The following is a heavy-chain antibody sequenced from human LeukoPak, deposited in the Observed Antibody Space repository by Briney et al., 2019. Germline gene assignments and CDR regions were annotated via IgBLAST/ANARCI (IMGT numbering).Heavy chain of an antibody. CDR1: GFTFSSYS. J-gene: IGHJ3*02. D-gene: IGHD3-22*01. CDR2: ISSSSSTI. CDR3: AKAIDHYYDSSGYLDAFDI. Sequence: GGSLRLSCAASGFTFSSYSMNWVRQAPGKGLEWVSYISSSSSTIYYAVSVKGRFTISRDNAKNSLYLQMNSLRAEDTALYYCAKAIDHYYDSSGYLDAFDIWGQGTMVTVSS. V-gene: IGHV3-48*01.